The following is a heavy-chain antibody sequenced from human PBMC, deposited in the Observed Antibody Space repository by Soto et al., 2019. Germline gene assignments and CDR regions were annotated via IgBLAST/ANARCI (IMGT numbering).Heavy chain of an antibody. CDR3: AKVSPPSSGWYSDVYYYYGMDV. CDR2: ISGSGGST. V-gene: IGHV3-23*01. D-gene: IGHD6-19*01. CDR1: GFTFGSYS. J-gene: IGHJ6*02. Sequence: GGSLRLSCAASGFTFGSYSMNWVRQAPGKGLEWVSGISGSGGSTYYADSVKGRFTISRDNSKNTLYLQMNSLRAEDTAVYYCAKVSPPSSGWYSDVYYYYGMDVWGQGTTVTVSS.